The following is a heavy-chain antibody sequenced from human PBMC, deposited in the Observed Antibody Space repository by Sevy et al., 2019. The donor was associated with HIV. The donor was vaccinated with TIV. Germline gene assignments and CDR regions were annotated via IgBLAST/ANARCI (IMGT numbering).Heavy chain of an antibody. D-gene: IGHD4-17*01. CDR2: VYYSGST. Sequence: ETLSLTCTVSGGPMTTYYWSWLRQPPGKGLEWIGYVYYSGSTNYNPSLTSRVTISVDTSKNQFSLKLTSVTAADTAVYYCAKGFYGAFDPWGQGTLVTVSS. J-gene: IGHJ5*02. V-gene: IGHV4-59*03. CDR1: GGPMTTYY. CDR3: AKGFYGAFDP.